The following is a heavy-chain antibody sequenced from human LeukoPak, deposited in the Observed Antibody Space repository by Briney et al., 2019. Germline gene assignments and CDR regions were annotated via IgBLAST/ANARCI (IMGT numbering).Heavy chain of an antibody. V-gene: IGHV4-4*02. CDR1: GGSISSSNW. D-gene: IGHD3-22*01. Sequence: KASETLFLTCAVSGGSISSSNWWSWVRQPPGKGLEWIGYIYYSGSTNYNPSLKSRVTISVDTSKNQFSLKLSSVTAADTAIYYCATSRRLYFFDYWGQGTLVTVSS. CDR3: ATSRRLYFFDY. J-gene: IGHJ4*02. CDR2: IYYSGST.